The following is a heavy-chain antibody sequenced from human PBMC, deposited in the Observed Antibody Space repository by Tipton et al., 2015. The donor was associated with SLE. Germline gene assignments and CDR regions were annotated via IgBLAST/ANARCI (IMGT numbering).Heavy chain of an antibody. CDR1: GGSISSYY. CDR3: ARDPGETDAFDI. Sequence: LRLSCTVSGGSISSYYWSWIRQPPGKGLEWIGYIYTSGSTNYNPSLKSRVTISVDTSKNQFSLKLSSVTAADTAVYYCARDPGETDAFDIWGQGTMATVSS. V-gene: IGHV4-4*08. D-gene: IGHD3-10*01. J-gene: IGHJ3*02. CDR2: IYTSGST.